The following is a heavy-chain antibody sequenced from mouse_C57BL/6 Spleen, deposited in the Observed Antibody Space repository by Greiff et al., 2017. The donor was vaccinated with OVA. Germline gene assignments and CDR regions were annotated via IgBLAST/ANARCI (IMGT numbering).Heavy chain of an antibody. CDR3: ARNYYGSSYGSYAMDY. J-gene: IGHJ4*01. D-gene: IGHD1-1*01. Sequence: DVQLVESGGGLVKPGGSLKLSCAASGFTFSDYGMHWVRQAPEKGLEWVAYISSGSSTIYYADTVKGRFTISRDNAKNTLFLQMTSLRSEDTAMYYCARNYYGSSYGSYAMDYWGQGTSVTVSS. CDR1: GFTFSDYG. CDR2: ISSGSSTI. V-gene: IGHV5-17*01.